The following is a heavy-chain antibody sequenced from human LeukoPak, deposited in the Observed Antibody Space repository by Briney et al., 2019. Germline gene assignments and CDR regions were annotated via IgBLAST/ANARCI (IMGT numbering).Heavy chain of an antibody. CDR2: MYCSGST. J-gene: IGHJ3*02. CDR3: ARQSGSRGAFDI. D-gene: IGHD3-10*01. CDR1: GGSISDYY. V-gene: IGHV4-59*08. Sequence: ASETLSLTCTVSGGSISDYYWSWIRQPPGRGLEWIGYMYCSGSTNYNPSLKSRVTISADTSKNQFSLKLGSVTAADTAVYYCARQSGSRGAFDIWGQGTMVIVSS.